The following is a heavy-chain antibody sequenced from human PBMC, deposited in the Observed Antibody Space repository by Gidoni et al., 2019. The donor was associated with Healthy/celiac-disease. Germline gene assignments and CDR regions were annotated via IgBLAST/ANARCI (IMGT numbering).Heavy chain of an antibody. J-gene: IGHJ4*02. Sequence: TYYNPSLKSRVTISVDTSKNQFSLKLSSVTAADTAVYYCARHQAGYSSGWSSYYFDYWGQGTLVTVSS. V-gene: IGHV4-39*01. CDR3: ARHQAGYSSGWSSYYFDY. CDR2: T. D-gene: IGHD6-19*01.